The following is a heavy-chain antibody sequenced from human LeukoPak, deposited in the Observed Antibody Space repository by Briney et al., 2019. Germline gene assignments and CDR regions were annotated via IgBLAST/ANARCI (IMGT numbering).Heavy chain of an antibody. D-gene: IGHD1-26*01. CDR2: ISWDCRST. CDR3: AKDSGVGVGATTDYFDY. CDR1: GFTFDDYS. Sequence: GGSLRLSCVASGFTFDDYSMHWVRQAPGKGLEWVSLISWDCRSTYYADSVKGRFTISRDNSKNSLYLQLNSLKTEDTALYYCAKDSGVGVGATTDYFDYWGQGTLVTVSS. V-gene: IGHV3-43*01. J-gene: IGHJ4*02.